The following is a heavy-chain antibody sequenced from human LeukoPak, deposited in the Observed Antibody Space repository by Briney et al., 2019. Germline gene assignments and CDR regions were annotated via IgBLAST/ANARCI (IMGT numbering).Heavy chain of an antibody. CDR2: IYYSGST. CDR1: GGSISSSSYY. CDR3: ARVVASTSIDS. V-gene: IGHV4-39*07. J-gene: IGHJ4*02. D-gene: IGHD2-15*01. Sequence: SSETLSLTCTVSGGSISSSSYYWGWIRQPPGKGLEWIGSIYYSGSTYYNPSLKSRVTISVDTSKNQFSLKLSSVTAADTAVYYCARVVASTSIDSWGQGTLVTVSS.